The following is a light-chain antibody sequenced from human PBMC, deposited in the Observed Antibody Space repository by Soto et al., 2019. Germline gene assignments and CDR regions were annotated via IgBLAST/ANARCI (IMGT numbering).Light chain of an antibody. J-gene: IGKJ4*01. CDR3: MQVLQAPLS. Sequence: EIVMTQSPLSLPVTPGEPASISCRSSQSLLHSSGSNFLDWYLQNPGQSPQLLIYLGYNRASGVPYRVSGSGSGTDFTLKISRVEAEDVGVYYCMQVLQAPLSFGGGTRVEIK. CDR2: LGY. CDR1: QSLLHSSGSNF. V-gene: IGKV2-28*01.